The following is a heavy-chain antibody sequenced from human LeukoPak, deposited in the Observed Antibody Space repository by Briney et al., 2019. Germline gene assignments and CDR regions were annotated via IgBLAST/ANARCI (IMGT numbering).Heavy chain of an antibody. J-gene: IGHJ6*03. CDR1: GGSISSGGYY. CDR3: ARPVFGVAYYMDV. V-gene: IGHV4-30-2*01. D-gene: IGHD3-3*01. CDR2: INHSGST. Sequence: SETLSLTCTVSGGSISSGGYYWSWIRQPPGKGLEWIGYINHSGSTYYKPSLKSRVTISVDRSKNHFSLKLSSVTAADTAVYYCARPVFGVAYYMDVWGKGTTVTVSS.